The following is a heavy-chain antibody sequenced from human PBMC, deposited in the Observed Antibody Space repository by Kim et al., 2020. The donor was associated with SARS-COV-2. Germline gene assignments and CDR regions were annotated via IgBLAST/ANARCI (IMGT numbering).Heavy chain of an antibody. CDR3: AKDHIRDSGSYYN. V-gene: IGHV3-9*01. D-gene: IGHD3-10*01. J-gene: IGHJ4*02. Sequence: GGSLRLSCAASGFTFDDYAMHWVRQAPGKGLEWVSGISWNSGSIGYADSVKGRFTISRDNAKNSLYLQMNSLRAEDTALYYCAKDHIRDSGSYYNWGQGT. CDR2: ISWNSGSI. CDR1: GFTFDDYA.